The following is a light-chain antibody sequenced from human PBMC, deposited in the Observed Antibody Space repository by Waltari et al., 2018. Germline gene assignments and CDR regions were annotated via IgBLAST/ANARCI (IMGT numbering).Light chain of an antibody. CDR2: RNN. J-gene: IGLJ3*02. CDR1: SSNIGSNY. V-gene: IGLV1-47*01. Sequence: QSVXTQPPSAXXTPGQRVTISCSGSSSNIGSNYVYWYQQLXGTAPKLLIYRNNQRPSGXXAXFXGSKSGTSASLAISGXRSEDEAXXYCAAWDDSXRXVFGGXTXLTVL. CDR3: AAWDDSXRXV.